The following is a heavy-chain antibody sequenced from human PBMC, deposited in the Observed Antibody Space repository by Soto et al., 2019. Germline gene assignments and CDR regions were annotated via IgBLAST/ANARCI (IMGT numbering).Heavy chain of an antibody. J-gene: IGHJ5*02. CDR1: GFTFNTYA. CDR3: ARDRLNDGAPLVDP. D-gene: IGHD3-16*01. CDR2: ILGDGFST. Sequence: EVQLLESGGDLVQPGGSLRLSCVASGFTFNTYAMNWVRQAPGKGLEWVSGILGDGFSTYYADSVKGRFTISRDNSKNTLYLQMNNLRAEDTAVYYCARDRLNDGAPLVDPWGQGTLVTASS. V-gene: IGHV3-23*01.